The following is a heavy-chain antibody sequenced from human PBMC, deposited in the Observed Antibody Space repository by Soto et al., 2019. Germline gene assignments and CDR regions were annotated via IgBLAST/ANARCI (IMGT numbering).Heavy chain of an antibody. CDR3: AIFSNFDY. CDR1: GFNFNIYG. J-gene: IGHJ4*02. CDR2: ITYEGSNK. V-gene: IGHV3-30*03. Sequence: QVQLVESGGGVVQPGTSLRLSCAASGFNFNIYGIHWVRQAPGKAPEWVTFITYEGSNKHYADSVKGRFAISRDNSKNMVYLQMNSLTAEDTAVYYCAIFSNFDYWGQRTLVTVSS.